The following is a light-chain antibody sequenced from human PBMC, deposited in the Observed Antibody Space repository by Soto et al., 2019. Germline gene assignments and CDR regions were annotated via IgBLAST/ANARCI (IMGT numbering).Light chain of an antibody. CDR3: GSYAGSNIFYF. CDR1: SSDIGGYNY. Sequence: QSVLTQPPSASGSPGQSVTISCTGTSSDIGGYNYVSWYQQHPGKAPKLMIYEVTKRPSGVPDRFTGSKSGNTASLTVSGFRAEDGVNYSWGSYAGSNIFYFCGEGTRVTVL. CDR2: EVT. J-gene: IGLJ1*01. V-gene: IGLV2-8*01.